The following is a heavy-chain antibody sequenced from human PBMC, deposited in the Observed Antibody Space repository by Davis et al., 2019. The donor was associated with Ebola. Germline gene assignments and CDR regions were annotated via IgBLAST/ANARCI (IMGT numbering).Heavy chain of an antibody. CDR2: ISSSSSTI. J-gene: IGHJ4*02. CDR3: ARDPTTYSGSSLSSPYFDY. D-gene: IGHD1-26*01. Sequence: GESLKISCAASGFTFSSYSMNWVRQAPGKGLEWVSYISSSSSTIYYADSVKGRFTISRDNAKNSLYLQMNSLRDEDTAVYYCARDPTTYSGSSLSSPYFDYWGQGTLVTVSS. CDR1: GFTFSSYS. V-gene: IGHV3-48*02.